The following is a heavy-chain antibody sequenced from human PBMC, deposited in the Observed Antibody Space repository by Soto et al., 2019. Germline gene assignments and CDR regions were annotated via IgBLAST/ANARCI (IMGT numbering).Heavy chain of an antibody. CDR1: GGSISSSSYY. Sequence: PSETLSLTCTVSGGSISSSSYYWGWIRQPPGKGLEWIGSIYYSGSTYYNPSLKSRVTISVYTSKNLFSLKLSSVTAADTAVYYCARLSGIAAAGTGLSIDYWGQGTLVTVSS. CDR3: ARLSGIAAAGTGLSIDY. D-gene: IGHD6-13*01. J-gene: IGHJ4*02. CDR2: IYYSGST. V-gene: IGHV4-39*01.